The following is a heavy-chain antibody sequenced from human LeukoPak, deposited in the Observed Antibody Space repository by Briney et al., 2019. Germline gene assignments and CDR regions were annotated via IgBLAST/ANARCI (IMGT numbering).Heavy chain of an antibody. D-gene: IGHD3-22*01. V-gene: IGHV1-2*02. CDR3: APSLYYYDSTDSGGAFDI. Sequence: GASVKVSCKASGYTFTGYYMHWVRQAPGQGLEWMGWINPNNGATNYAQKFQGRVTMTRDTSISTAYMELSSLRFDDTALYYCAPSLYYYDSTDSGGAFDIWGQGTMVTVSS. CDR2: INPNNGAT. J-gene: IGHJ3*02. CDR1: GYTFTGYY.